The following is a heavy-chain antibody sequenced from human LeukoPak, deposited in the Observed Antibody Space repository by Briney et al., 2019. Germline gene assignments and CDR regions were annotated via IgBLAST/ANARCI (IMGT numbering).Heavy chain of an antibody. J-gene: IGHJ4*02. D-gene: IGHD6-19*01. CDR1: GFTFTNYA. V-gene: IGHV3-23*01. CDR2: ISGSGGST. CDR3: TKGVNSGSIDY. Sequence: GSLRLSCSASGFTFTNYAMSWVRQASGKGLEWVSSISGSGGSTYYAASVRGRLTISRDNSKNTLSLQMNSLRGEDTALYYCTKGVNSGSIDYWGQGTLVTVSS.